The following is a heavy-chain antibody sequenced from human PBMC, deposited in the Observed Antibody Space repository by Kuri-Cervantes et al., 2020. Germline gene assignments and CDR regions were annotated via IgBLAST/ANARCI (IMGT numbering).Heavy chain of an antibody. D-gene: IGHD3-10*01. J-gene: IGHJ4*02. CDR1: GFTFGDYA. Sequence: GKSLKISCTASGFTFGDYAMSWVRQAPGKGLEWVGFIRSKAYGGTTEYAASVKGRFTISRDDSKNTLYLQMNSLRAEDTAVYYCATGSGRWLDWGQGTLVTVSS. V-gene: IGHV3-49*04. CDR2: IRSKAYGGTT. CDR3: ATGSGRWLD.